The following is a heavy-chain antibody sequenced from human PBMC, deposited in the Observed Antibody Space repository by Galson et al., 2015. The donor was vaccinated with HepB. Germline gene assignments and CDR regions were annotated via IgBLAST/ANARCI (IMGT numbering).Heavy chain of an antibody. D-gene: IGHD3-16*02. CDR2: INHSGST. CDR3: ASYYIWGSYRRGTAFDY. V-gene: IGHV4-39*07. Sequence: SETLSLTCTVSGGSISSGGYYWSWIRQPPGKGLEWIGEINHSGSTNYNPSLKSRVTISVDTSKNQFSLKLSSVTAADTAVYYCASYYIWGSYRRGTAFDYWGQGTLVTVSS. CDR1: GGSISSGGYY. J-gene: IGHJ4*02.